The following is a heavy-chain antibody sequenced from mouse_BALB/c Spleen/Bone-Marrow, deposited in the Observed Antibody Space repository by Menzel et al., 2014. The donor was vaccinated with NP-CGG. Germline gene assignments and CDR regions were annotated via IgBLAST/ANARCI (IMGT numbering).Heavy chain of an antibody. J-gene: IGHJ4*01. D-gene: IGHD2-3*01. CDR1: GYTFTDYA. CDR2: ISTYSGNT. CDR3: ARGDGYYPYAMDY. V-gene: IGHV1-67*01. Sequence: VKLQESGPELVRPGVSVKISCKGSGYTFTDYAMHWVKQSHAKSLEWIGVISTYSGNTNYNQKFKGKATMTVDKSSSXAXXXXXRLTSEDSAIYYCARGDGYYPYAMDYWGQGTSVTVSS.